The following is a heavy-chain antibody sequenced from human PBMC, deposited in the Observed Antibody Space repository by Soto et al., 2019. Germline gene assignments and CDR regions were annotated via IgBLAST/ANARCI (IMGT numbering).Heavy chain of an antibody. J-gene: IGHJ6*02. V-gene: IGHV3-21*01. CDR1: GFTFSSYS. D-gene: IGHD6-13*01. CDR2: ISSSSSYI. Sequence: PGGSLRLSCAASGFTFSSYSMNWVRQAPGKGLEWVSSISSSSSYIYYADSVKGRFTISRDNAKNSLYLQMNSLRAEDTAVYYCARDKQQLFFRYGMDFWGQGSTVTVSS. CDR3: ARDKQQLFFRYGMDF.